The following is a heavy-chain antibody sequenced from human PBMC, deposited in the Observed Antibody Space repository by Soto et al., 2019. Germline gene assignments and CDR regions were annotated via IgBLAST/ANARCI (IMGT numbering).Heavy chain of an antibody. CDR1: GGIFSSYA. D-gene: IGHD2-2*01. CDR2: IIPISDTT. CDR3: ARSQGSSTSLEIYYYYYYGMDV. Sequence: QVQLVQSGAEVKKPGSSVKVSCKASGGIFSSYAISWVRQAPGQGLEWMGGIIPISDTTNYAQKFQGRVTITADESTSTAYMQLSILRSDDTAVYYCARSQGSSTSLEIYYYYYYGMDVWGQGTTVTVSS. V-gene: IGHV1-69*01. J-gene: IGHJ6*02.